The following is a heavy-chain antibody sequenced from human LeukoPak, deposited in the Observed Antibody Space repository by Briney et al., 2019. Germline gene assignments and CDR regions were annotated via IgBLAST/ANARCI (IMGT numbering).Heavy chain of an antibody. J-gene: IGHJ4*02. CDR2: IIPIFGIA. Sequence: SVKVSCKASGGSFNNYAISWVRQAPGQGLEWMGRIIPIFGIANSAQKFQGRVTITADKSTNTAYMELSSLRSEDTAVYYCARVGYSSSWSSHFDYWGQGTLVTVSS. V-gene: IGHV1-69*04. CDR3: ARVGYSSSWSSHFDY. D-gene: IGHD6-13*01. CDR1: GGSFNNYA.